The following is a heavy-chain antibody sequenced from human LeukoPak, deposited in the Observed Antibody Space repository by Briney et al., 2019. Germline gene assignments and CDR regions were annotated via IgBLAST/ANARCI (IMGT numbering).Heavy chain of an antibody. J-gene: IGHJ4*02. V-gene: IGHV1-18*01. CDR2: ISTYNGNT. D-gene: IGHD6-19*01. CDR3: ARDSSGWSTY. CDR1: GYTFTAYG. Sequence: ASVKVSCKASGYTFTAYGISWVRQAPGQGLEWMGWISTYNGNTNYAQKLQGRVTMTTDISTSTAYMDLRSLRSDDTAVYYCARDSSGWSTYWGQGTLVTVSS.